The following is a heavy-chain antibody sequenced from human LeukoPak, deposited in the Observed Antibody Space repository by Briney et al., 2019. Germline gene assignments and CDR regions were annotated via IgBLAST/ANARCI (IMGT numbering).Heavy chain of an antibody. V-gene: IGHV4-59*01. D-gene: IGHD3-9*01. J-gene: IGHJ5*02. CDR2: IYNSGIT. Sequence: PSETLSLTCTVSGGSISGYYWTWIRQLPGKGLEWIGYIYNSGITNYNPSLKSRVTISVDTSRNQFSLKLSSVTAADTAVYYCAREHYDILTGYLAWFDPWGQGTLVTVSS. CDR1: GGSISGYY. CDR3: AREHYDILTGYLAWFDP.